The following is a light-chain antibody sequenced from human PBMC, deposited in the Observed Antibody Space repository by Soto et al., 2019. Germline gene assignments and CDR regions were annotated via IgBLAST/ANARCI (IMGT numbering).Light chain of an antibody. CDR2: EVS. CDR3: SSCAGSNNPYV. Sequence: QSVLTQPPSASGSPGQSVTISCTGTSSDVGGCKFVSWYQQYPGKAPKLIIYEVSKRTSGVPDRFSGFKSGNTASLTVSGRQAEDEADYYCSSCAGSNNPYVFGTGTKLTVL. V-gene: IGLV2-8*01. J-gene: IGLJ1*01. CDR1: SSDVGGCKF.